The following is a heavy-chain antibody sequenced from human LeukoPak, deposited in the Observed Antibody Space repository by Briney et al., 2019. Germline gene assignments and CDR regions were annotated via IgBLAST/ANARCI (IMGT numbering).Heavy chain of an antibody. Sequence: ASVKVSCKASGYTFTSYDINRVRQATGHGLEWMGWMNPNSGNTGYAQKFQGRVTMTRNTSISTAYMELSSLRSEDTAVYYCARNKTFWSGYHRYYYYYMDVWGKGTTVTVSS. CDR3: ARNKTFWSGYHRYYYYYMDV. J-gene: IGHJ6*03. V-gene: IGHV1-8*01. CDR2: MNPNSGNT. D-gene: IGHD3-3*01. CDR1: GYTFTSYD.